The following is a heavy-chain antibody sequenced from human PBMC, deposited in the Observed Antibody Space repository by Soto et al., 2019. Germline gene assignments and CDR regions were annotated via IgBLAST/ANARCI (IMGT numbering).Heavy chain of an antibody. Sequence: GESLKISCEASGYNFASYWIGWVRQMPGKGLEWMGVIYPGDSNARYSPSFQGQVTISADKSISTVYLQWNSLKASGTAIYYCPGHHYTYVPSHHGISGYYREYWGQGTLVTVCS. CDR2: IYPGDSNA. D-gene: IGHD3-22*01. V-gene: IGHV5-51*01. J-gene: IGHJ4*02. CDR3: PGHHYTYVPSHHGISGYYREY. CDR1: GYNFASYW.